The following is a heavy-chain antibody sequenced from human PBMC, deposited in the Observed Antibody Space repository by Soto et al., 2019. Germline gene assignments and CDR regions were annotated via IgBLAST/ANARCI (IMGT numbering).Heavy chain of an antibody. Sequence: ASVKVSCKASGYSFTSYDINWVRQATGQGLEWMGWMDPKTGNTDYGQKFQGRVTMTRNTSISTAYMELSSLTSEDTAVYYCARGRGWRDYWGQGTLVTISS. V-gene: IGHV1-8*01. CDR2: MDPKTGNT. CDR1: GYSFTSYD. J-gene: IGHJ4*02. CDR3: ARGRGWRDY. D-gene: IGHD6-19*01.